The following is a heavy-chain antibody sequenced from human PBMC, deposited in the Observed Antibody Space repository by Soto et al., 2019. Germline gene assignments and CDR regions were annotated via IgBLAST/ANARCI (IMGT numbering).Heavy chain of an antibody. CDR2: ISGSGYAT. D-gene: IGHD4-17*01. Sequence: VQLLESGGGLVQPGGSLRLSCAASGFTFSSYAMSWVRQAPGMGLEWVSVISGSGYATYYADSVKGRITVSRDYSNNTVYLLMNSLRAEDTAVYYCAKEETVLVNYYYYYGMDVWGQGTTVTVSS. V-gene: IGHV3-23*01. J-gene: IGHJ6*02. CDR3: AKEETVLVNYYYYYGMDV. CDR1: GFTFSSYA.